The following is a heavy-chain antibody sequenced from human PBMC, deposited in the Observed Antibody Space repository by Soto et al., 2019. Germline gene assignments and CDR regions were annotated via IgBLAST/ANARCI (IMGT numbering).Heavy chain of an antibody. Sequence: QVQLVESGGGVVQPGRSLRLSCAASGFTFSSYGMHWVRQAPGKGLEWVAVIWYDGSNKYYADSVKGRFTISRDNSKDTLELQNDSLRSRDKAGDLCGEDLGKPRPLGYYFDYWGQGTLVTVSS. CDR2: IWYDGSNK. CDR1: GFTFSSYG. V-gene: IGHV3-33*06. J-gene: IGHJ4*02. CDR3: GEDLGKPRPLGYYFDY.